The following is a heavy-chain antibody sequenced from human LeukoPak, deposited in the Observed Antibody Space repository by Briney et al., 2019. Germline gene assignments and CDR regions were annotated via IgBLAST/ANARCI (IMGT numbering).Heavy chain of an antibody. Sequence: GGSLRLSCVVSGFKFDDYAMHWVRQAPGKGLEWVSSISSSSSYIYYADSVKGRFTISRDNAKNSLYLQMNSLRAEDTALYYCAKDTGYCSSTSCYINYYYYYGMDVWGQGTTVTVSS. CDR1: GFKFDDYA. J-gene: IGHJ6*02. CDR3: AKDTGYCSSTSCYINYYYYYGMDV. D-gene: IGHD2-2*02. CDR2: ISSSSSYI. V-gene: IGHV3-21*04.